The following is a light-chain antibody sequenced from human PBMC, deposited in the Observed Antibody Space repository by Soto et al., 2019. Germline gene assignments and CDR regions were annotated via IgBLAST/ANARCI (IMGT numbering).Light chain of an antibody. V-gene: IGLV2-14*01. CDR3: SSYTDSSNYV. CDR1: SSDLAIYNY. Sequence: QYVLSHPASVCWSPGQAITISCTGTSSDLAIYNYVSWYQQQPGKAPKLMIYQVTNRPSGVSNRFSGSRSGNTASLTISGLQAEEEADYYCSSYTDSSNYVFGTGTKVTVL. CDR2: QVT. J-gene: IGLJ1*01.